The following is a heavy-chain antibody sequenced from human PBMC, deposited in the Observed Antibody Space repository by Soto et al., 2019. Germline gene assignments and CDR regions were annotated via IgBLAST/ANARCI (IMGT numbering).Heavy chain of an antibody. CDR3: PAGLPDWGAYALDY. J-gene: IGHJ4*02. V-gene: IGHV3-15*07. D-gene: IGHD3-16*01. CDR1: GVTFNTAW. Sequence: PGGSLRLACAASGVTFNTAWMNWVRQTPGKGLEWVGRIKSKINGGTIDYAAPVKGRFTISRDDSKNTLYLEMNSLNTEDTAVYYCPAGLPDWGAYALDYWGQGILGTLSS. CDR2: IKSKINGGTI.